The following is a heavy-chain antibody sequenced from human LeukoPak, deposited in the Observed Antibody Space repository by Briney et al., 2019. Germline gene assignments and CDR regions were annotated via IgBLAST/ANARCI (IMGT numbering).Heavy chain of an antibody. J-gene: IGHJ4*02. V-gene: IGHV4-39*07. CDR3: ARGLNRNDYGDYGY. D-gene: IGHD4-17*01. CDR2: IYYSGST. CDR1: GGSISSSSYY. Sequence: SETLSLTCTVSGGSISSSSYYWGWIRQPPGKGLEWIGSIYYSGSTYYNPSLKSRVTISVQTSKNQFSLKLSSVTAADTAVYYCARGLNRNDYGDYGYWGQGTLVTVSS.